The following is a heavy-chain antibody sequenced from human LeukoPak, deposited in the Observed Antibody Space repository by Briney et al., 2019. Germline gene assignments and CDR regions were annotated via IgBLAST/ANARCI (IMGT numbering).Heavy chain of an antibody. V-gene: IGHV3-21*01. CDR1: GFTFSSYS. CDR2: ISSSSSYI. J-gene: IGHJ2*01. CDR3: ARVSYGDYGVLWYFDL. D-gene: IGHD4-17*01. Sequence: GGSLRLSCAASGFTFSSYSMNWVRQAPGKGLEWVSSISSSSSYIYYADSVKGRFTISRDNAKNSLYLQMNSLRAEDTAVYYCARVSYGDYGVLWYFDLWGRGTLVTVSS.